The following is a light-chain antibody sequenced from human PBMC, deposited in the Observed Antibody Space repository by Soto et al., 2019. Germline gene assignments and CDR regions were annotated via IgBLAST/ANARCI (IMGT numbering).Light chain of an antibody. CDR1: SSNIGAGYD. J-gene: IGLJ1*01. CDR3: QYYDRSLTDHG. CDR2: GNS. V-gene: IGLV1-40*01. Sequence: QSVLTQPPSVSGAPGQRVTISCTGSSSNIGAGYDVHWYRQLPGTAPKLLIYGNSNRPSGVPDRFSGSKSGTSASLAITGLQAEDEADYYCQYYDRSLTDHGFGTGTKVPVL.